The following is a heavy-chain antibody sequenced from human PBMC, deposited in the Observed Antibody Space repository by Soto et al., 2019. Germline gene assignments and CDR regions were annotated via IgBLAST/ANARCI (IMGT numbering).Heavy chain of an antibody. CDR1: GFTFRNYS. J-gene: IGHJ4*02. Sequence: EVQLVESGGGLVKPGGSLRLSCTASGFTFRNYSMNWVRQAPGKGLEWVSSIISSGSYIFYADSVKGRFTISRDNAKNPVYLQKKRPKADGTGVYYWAGDCGGLVPGGNDYWGQGTLVTVSS. V-gene: IGHV3-21*04. CDR3: AGDCGGLVPGGNDY. D-gene: IGHD6-19*01. CDR2: IISSGSYI.